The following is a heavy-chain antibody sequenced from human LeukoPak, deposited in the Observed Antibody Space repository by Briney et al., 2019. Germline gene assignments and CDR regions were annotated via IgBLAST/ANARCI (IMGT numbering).Heavy chain of an antibody. CDR1: GFPFRSYW. Sequence: GGSLRLSCAASGFPFRSYWMHWVRQAPGKGLVWVARIDNDAYSSVYADSVKGRFIISRDNSKNTLDLQMNSLRAEDTAIYYCAKGSGSYLSPLYYFDYWGQGTLVTVSS. J-gene: IGHJ4*02. CDR3: AKGSGSYLSPLYYFDY. V-gene: IGHV3-74*01. D-gene: IGHD1-26*01. CDR2: IDNDAYSS.